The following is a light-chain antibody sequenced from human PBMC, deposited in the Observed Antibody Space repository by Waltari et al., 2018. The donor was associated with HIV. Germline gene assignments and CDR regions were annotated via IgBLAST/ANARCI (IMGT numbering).Light chain of an antibody. J-gene: IGLJ1*01. CDR1: SLRSYY. CDR2: GEN. V-gene: IGLV3-19*01. CDR3: NSRDISGNHLV. Sequence: SSELTQDPAVSVALGKTVRITCQGDSLRSYYATWSQQKPGQAPVLVSSGENNRPSGLPERFSCTSAGNTASLTITGAHAEEEADYYCNSRDISGNHLVFGTGTKVTFL.